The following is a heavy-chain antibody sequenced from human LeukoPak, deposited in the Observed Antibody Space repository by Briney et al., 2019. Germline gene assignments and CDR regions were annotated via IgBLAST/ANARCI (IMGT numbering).Heavy chain of an antibody. CDR1: GGSFSGYY. D-gene: IGHD2-2*01. CDR3: ARREGYCSSTSCHHFDY. V-gene: IGHV4-34*01. Sequence: SETLSLTCAVYGGSFSGYYWSWIRQPPGKGLEWIGEINHSGSTNYNPSLKSRVTISVDTSKNQFSLKLSPVTAADTAVYYCARREGYCSSTSCHHFDYWGQGTLVTVSS. CDR2: INHSGST. J-gene: IGHJ4*02.